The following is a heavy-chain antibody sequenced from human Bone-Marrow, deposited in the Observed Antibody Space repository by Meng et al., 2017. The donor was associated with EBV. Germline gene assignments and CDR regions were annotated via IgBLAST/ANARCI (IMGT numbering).Heavy chain of an antibody. CDR3: ASESGRGYTPDY. J-gene: IGHJ4*02. D-gene: IGHD3-10*01. Sequence: QGQLGQCGAEARTPGCSVKVSSKNSGATFSRDAISWVPQARGQGLEWMGALIPMSVDPNYAQKFQGRVTNTADESTSTHYMNLSSLRFEDTAVYYCASESGRGYTPDYWGQGTLVTVSS. V-gene: IGHV1-69*01. CDR1: GATFSRDA. CDR2: LIPMSVDP.